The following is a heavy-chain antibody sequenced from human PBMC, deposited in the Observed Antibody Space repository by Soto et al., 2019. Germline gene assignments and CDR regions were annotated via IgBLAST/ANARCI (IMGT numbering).Heavy chain of an antibody. Sequence: GASVKVSCKASGYTFTTHSMYWVRQAPGQRLEWLGWINTGNGDTKYSQKFQDRVTITRDTSASTAYMELSSLRSEDTAVYYCATLHGNYVGPDYWGQGTLVTVSS. CDR3: ATLHGNYVGPDY. J-gene: IGHJ4*02. CDR2: INTGNGDT. V-gene: IGHV1-3*04. D-gene: IGHD3-16*01. CDR1: GYTFTTHS.